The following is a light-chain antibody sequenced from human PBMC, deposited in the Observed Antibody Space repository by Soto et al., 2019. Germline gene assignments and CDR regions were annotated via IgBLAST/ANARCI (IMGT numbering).Light chain of an antibody. CDR2: RNN. CDR3: AAWDDSLSSPV. J-gene: IGLJ3*02. V-gene: IGLV1-47*01. CDR1: SSNIGINY. Sequence: QSVLTQPPSASGTPGQRVTISCSGSSSNIGINYVYWYQQLPGTAPKLLIYRNNQRPSGVPDPFSGSKSGTSASLAISGLRSEDEADYYCAAWDDSLSSPVFGGGTKLTVL.